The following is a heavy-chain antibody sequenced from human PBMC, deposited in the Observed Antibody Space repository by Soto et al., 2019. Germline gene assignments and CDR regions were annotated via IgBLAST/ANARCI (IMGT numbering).Heavy chain of an antibody. J-gene: IGHJ4*02. CDR1: GFTFNIYA. CDR2: ISATASST. V-gene: IGHV3-23*01. D-gene: IGHD1-7*01. CDR3: AKDLRGNYVDYFDY. Sequence: GGSLRLSCAASGFTFNIYAMSWVRQAPGKGLEWVSGISATASSTYYADSVKGRFTISRDHSKNTVYLQMNSLRAEDTAVYYCAKDLRGNYVDYFDYWGQGTLVTVSS.